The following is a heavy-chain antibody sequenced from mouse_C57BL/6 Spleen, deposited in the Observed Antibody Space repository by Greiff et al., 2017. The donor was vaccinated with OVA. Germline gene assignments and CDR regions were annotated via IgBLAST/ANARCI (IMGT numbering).Heavy chain of an antibody. CDR1: GYAFSSSW. J-gene: IGHJ2*01. CDR2: IYPGDGDT. D-gene: IGHD2-3*01. Sequence: VQLQQSGPELVKPGASVKISCKASGYAFSSSWMNWVKQRPGKGLEWIGRIYPGDGDTNYNGKFKGKATLTADKSSSTAYMQLSSLTSEDSAVYFCARRGWLHYFDYWGQGTTLTVSS. V-gene: IGHV1-82*01. CDR3: ARRGWLHYFDY.